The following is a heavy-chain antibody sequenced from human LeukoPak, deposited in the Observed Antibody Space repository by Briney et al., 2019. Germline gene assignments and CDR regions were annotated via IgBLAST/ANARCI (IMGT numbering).Heavy chain of an antibody. CDR3: AKDAAA. CDR2: ISWNSGSI. V-gene: IGHV3-9*01. CDR1: GFTFDDYA. J-gene: IGHJ5*02. Sequence: GGSLRLSCAASGFTFDDYAMHWVRQAPGKGPEWVSGISWNSGSIGYADSVKGRFTISRDNAKNSLYLQMNSLRAEDTALYYCAKDAAAWGQGTLVTVSS.